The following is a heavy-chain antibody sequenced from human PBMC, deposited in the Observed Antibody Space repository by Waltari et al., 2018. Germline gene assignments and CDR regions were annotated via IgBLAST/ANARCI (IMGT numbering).Heavy chain of an antibody. V-gene: IGHV1-18*01. CDR3: ARARGYGVVTVSDYYYGMDV. CDR1: GYTFTSYC. J-gene: IGHJ6*02. CDR2: IIAYNGNT. D-gene: IGHD4-17*01. Sequence: QVQLVQSGAEVKKPGASVKVSCKASGYTFTSYCISWVRQAPGQGLEWMGWIIAYNGNTNYAQKLQGRGTMTTETSTSTAYMELRSLRSDDTAVYYCARARGYGVVTVSDYYYGMDVWGQGTTVTVSS.